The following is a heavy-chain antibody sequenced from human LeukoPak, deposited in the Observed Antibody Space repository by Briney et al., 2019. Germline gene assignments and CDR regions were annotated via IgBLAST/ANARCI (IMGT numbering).Heavy chain of an antibody. V-gene: IGHV4-4*07. Sequence: SETLSLTCPVSGGSISSYYWSWIRPPAGKGLEWIGRIYTSGSTNYNPSLKSRVTMSVDTSKNQFSLKLSSVTAADTAVYYCARDLFSSSWYLLQWGQGTLVTVSS. CDR1: GGSISSYY. CDR3: ARDLFSSSWYLLQ. D-gene: IGHD6-13*01. CDR2: IYTSGST. J-gene: IGHJ4*02.